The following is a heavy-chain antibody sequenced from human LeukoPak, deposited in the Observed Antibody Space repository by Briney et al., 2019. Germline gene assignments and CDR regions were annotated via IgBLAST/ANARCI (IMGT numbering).Heavy chain of an antibody. CDR3: ARAPAVTGTGGFDP. V-gene: IGHV3-74*01. CDR1: GFNFSSYW. D-gene: IGHD6-19*01. J-gene: IGHJ5*02. CDR2: IKSDGSST. Sequence: GGSLRLSCAASGFNFSSYWMHWVRQVPGKGLVWVSRIKSDGSSTTYADSVKGRFTISRDNTKNTLYLQMNSLRAGDTAVYYCARAPAVTGTGGFDPWGQGTLVTVSS.